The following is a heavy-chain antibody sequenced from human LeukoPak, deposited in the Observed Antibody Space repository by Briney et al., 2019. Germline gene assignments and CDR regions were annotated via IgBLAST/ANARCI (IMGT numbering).Heavy chain of an antibody. J-gene: IGHJ4*02. CDR1: GFTFGSYW. CDR2: INSDGSST. Sequence: HAGGSLRLSCAASGFTFGSYWMHWVRQAPGKGLVWVSRINSDGSSTSYADSVKGRFTTSRDNAKNTLYLQMNTLRAEDTAVYYCARDAAAQQLVHYFDYWGQGTLVTVSS. CDR3: ARDAAAQQLVHYFDY. V-gene: IGHV3-74*01. D-gene: IGHD6-13*01.